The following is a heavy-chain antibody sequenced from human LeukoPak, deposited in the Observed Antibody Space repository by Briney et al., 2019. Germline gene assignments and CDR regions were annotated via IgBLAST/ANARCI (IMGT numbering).Heavy chain of an antibody. CDR1: GYTFSGYA. D-gene: IGHD2-15*01. V-gene: IGHV1-3*03. J-gene: IGHJ6*02. CDR3: ARVRYCSGGSCYFGGMDV. CDR2: INGDNGHP. Sequence: ASVKVSCKTSGYTFSGYAVHWVRQAPRQSLEWMGCINGDNGHPQYSQKFQGRVAFTRDASASTAYMELSSLTSEDMAVYYCARVRYCSGGSCYFGGMDVWGQGTTVTVSS.